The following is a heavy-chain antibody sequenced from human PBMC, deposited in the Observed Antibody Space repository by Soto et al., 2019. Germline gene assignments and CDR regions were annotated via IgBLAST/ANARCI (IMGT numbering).Heavy chain of an antibody. CDR3: AREFSSAHFNYYDF. Sequence: QVQLQESGPGLVKPSETLSLTCTVSGGSISLERFYWTWIRQPPGKGLEWIGYVSHPGATNYNPSLQSRADSSVDRSRNQFSLKLRSLTAADTAVYFCAREFSSAHFNYYDFWGQGTLVSVSA. CDR2: VSHPGAT. V-gene: IGHV4-61*01. J-gene: IGHJ4*02. CDR1: GGSISLERFY.